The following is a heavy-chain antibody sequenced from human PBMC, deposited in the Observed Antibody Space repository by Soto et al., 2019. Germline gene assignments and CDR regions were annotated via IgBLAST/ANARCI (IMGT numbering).Heavy chain of an antibody. CDR1: GFTLSNHY. CDR2: ITNAARSYST. Sequence: EVQLVESGGALVQPGGSLRLSCVASGFTLSNHYMDWVRQAPGKGLEGIGLITNAARSYSTEHAASGKGRFTISRDDSKNPLYLQMNSLRTEDTAVYYCADLTWCGSYLPWGQGTLVTVSS. V-gene: IGHV3-72*01. CDR3: ADLTWCGSYLP. J-gene: IGHJ5*02. D-gene: IGHD3-3*01.